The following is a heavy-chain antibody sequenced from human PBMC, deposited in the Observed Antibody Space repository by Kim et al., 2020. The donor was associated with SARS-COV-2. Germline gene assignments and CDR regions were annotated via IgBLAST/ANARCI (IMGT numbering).Heavy chain of an antibody. V-gene: IGHV1-2*02. CDR3: ARGWDV. Sequence: PNYDDTTYAQKFQGGVTMTRDTSISTVYMELNRLQSDDTAVYYCARGWDVWGQGTTVTVSS. CDR2: PNYDDT. J-gene: IGHJ6*02.